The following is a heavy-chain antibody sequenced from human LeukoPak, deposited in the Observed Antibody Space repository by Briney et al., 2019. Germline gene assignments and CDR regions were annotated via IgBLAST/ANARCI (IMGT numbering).Heavy chain of an antibody. CDR1: GYTFTGYY. V-gene: IGHV1-2*06. CDR3: ATDKPSGGIWSGYYFVRRAFDI. CDR2: INPNSGGT. Sequence: RASVKVSCKASGYTFTGYYMHWVRQAPGQGLEWMGRINPNSGGTNYAQKFQGRVTMTRDTSISTAYMELSSLRSEDTAVYYCATDKPSGGIWSGYYFVRRAFDIWGQGTMVTVSS. D-gene: IGHD3-3*01. J-gene: IGHJ3*02.